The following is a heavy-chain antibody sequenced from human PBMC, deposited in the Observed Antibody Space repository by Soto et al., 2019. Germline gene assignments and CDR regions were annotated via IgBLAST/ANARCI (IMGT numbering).Heavy chain of an antibody. CDR3: AKDHTDLDMDIVATPPFFDY. CDR2: ISGSGGST. J-gene: IGHJ4*02. D-gene: IGHD5-12*01. V-gene: IGHV3-23*01. Sequence: EVQLLESWGGLVQPGGSLRLSCAASGFTFSSYAMSWVRQAPGKGLEWVSAISGSGGSTYYADSVKGRFTISRDNSKNTLYLQMNSLRAEDTAVYYCAKDHTDLDMDIVATPPFFDYWGQGTLVTVSS. CDR1: GFTFSSYA.